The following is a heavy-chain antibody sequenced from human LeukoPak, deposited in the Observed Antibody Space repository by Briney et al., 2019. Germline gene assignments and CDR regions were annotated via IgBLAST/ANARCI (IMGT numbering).Heavy chain of an antibody. Sequence: SQTLSLTCTVPGGSISSGGYYWSWIRQHPGKGLEWIGYIYYSGSTYYNPSLKSRVTISVDTSKNQFSLKLSSVTAADTAVYYCARGGYLGYCSSTSCYYGMDVWGQGTTVTVSS. V-gene: IGHV4-31*03. J-gene: IGHJ6*02. CDR2: IYYSGST. D-gene: IGHD2-2*01. CDR3: ARGGYLGYCSSTSCYYGMDV. CDR1: GGSISSGGYY.